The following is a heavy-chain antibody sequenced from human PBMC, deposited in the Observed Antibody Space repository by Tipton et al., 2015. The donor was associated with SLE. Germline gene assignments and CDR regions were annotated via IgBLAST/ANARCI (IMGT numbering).Heavy chain of an antibody. CDR1: RFTFSSYW. J-gene: IGHJ3*02. CDR3: ARGGVGYAGAFDI. D-gene: IGHD2-8*01. CDR2: INQEGSEK. Sequence: SLRLSCAASRFTFSSYWMSWVRQAPGKWLEWVANINQEGSEKYYVDSVKGRFTISRDNAKNSLYLQMNSLRAEDTAVYYCARGGVGYAGAFDIWGQGTMVTVSS. V-gene: IGHV3-7*04.